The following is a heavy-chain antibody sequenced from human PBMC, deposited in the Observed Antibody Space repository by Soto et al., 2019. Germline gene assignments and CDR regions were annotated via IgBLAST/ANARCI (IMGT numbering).Heavy chain of an antibody. Sequence: SGPTLVNPTQTLTLTCTFSGFSLSTSGVGVGWIRQPPGKALEWLALIYWDDDKRYSPSLKSRLTITKDTSKNQVVLTMTNMDPVDTATYYCAHSPFSVSSGRIDYWGQGTLVTVSS. CDR2: IYWDDDK. CDR3: AHSPFSVSSGRIDY. D-gene: IGHD6-19*01. CDR1: GFSLSTSGVG. J-gene: IGHJ4*02. V-gene: IGHV2-5*02.